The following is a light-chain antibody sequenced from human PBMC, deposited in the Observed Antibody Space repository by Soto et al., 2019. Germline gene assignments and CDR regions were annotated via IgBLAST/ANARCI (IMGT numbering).Light chain of an antibody. V-gene: IGKV3D-15*01. J-gene: IGKJ1*01. CDR1: QFLSSN. Sequence: ELVFTQSPATLSLSPGERATLSCRASQFLSSNLAWYQQKPGQAPRLLIYGASTRATGIPARFSGSGSGTEFTLTISSLQSEDFAVYYCQQYNNWPRKFGQGTKGDIK. CDR3: QQYNNWPRK. CDR2: GAS.